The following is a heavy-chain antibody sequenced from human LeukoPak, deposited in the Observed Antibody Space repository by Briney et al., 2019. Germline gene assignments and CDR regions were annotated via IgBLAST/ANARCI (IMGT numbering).Heavy chain of an antibody. V-gene: IGHV3-23*01. D-gene: IGHD2-2*02. J-gene: IGHJ4*02. CDR3: AKEYCSSTSCYIFDY. Sequence: GGSLRLSCAASGFTFSSYAMSWVRQAPGKGLEWASAISGSGGSTYYADSVKGRFTISRDNSKNTLYLQMNSLRAEDTAVYYCAKEYCSSTSCYIFDYWGQGTLVTLSS. CDR1: GFTFSSYA. CDR2: ISGSGGST.